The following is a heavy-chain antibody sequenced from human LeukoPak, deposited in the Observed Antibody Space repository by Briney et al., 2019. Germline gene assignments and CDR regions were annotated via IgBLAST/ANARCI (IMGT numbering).Heavy chain of an antibody. CDR1: GYTFTGYY. J-gene: IGHJ4*02. Sequence: ASVTVSCKASGYTFTGYYVHWVRQAPGQGLEWMGWINPNSGGTNYAQKFQGRVTMTRDTSISTAYMELSRLRSDDTAVYYCARVEDGFAYYDSSDTGGWGQGTLVTVSS. D-gene: IGHD3-22*01. V-gene: IGHV1-2*02. CDR3: ARVEDGFAYYDSSDTGG. CDR2: INPNSGGT.